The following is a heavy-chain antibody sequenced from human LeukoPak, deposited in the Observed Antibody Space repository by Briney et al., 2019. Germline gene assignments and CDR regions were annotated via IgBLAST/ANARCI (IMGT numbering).Heavy chain of an antibody. CDR3: ARDIEPAGLFFDY. D-gene: IGHD6-13*01. Sequence: GGSLRLSCAASGFIFSSYWMSWVRQAPGKGLEWVANRKYDGSEKDYVASVKGRLSISRDNAKNSLYLQMNSLRAEDTAMYYCARDIEPAGLFFDYWGQGALVTVSS. CDR1: GFIFSSYW. V-gene: IGHV3-7*03. CDR2: RKYDGSEK. J-gene: IGHJ4*02.